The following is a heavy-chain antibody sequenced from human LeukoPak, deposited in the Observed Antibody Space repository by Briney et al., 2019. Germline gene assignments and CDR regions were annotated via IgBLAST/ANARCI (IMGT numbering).Heavy chain of an antibody. Sequence: ASVKVSCKVSGYTLTELSMHWVRQAPGKGLEWMGGFDPEDGETIYAQKFQGRVTMTEDTSTDTAYMELSSLRSEDTAVYYCATDEPAYYYDSSGYYSVWGQGTLVTVSS. J-gene: IGHJ4*02. V-gene: IGHV1-24*01. CDR1: GYTLTELS. CDR2: FDPEDGET. CDR3: ATDEPAYYYDSSGYYSV. D-gene: IGHD3-22*01.